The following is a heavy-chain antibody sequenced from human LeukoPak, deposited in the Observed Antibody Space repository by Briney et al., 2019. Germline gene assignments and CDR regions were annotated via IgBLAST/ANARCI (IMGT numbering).Heavy chain of an antibody. CDR2: ISSNGGST. D-gene: IGHD3-10*01. J-gene: IGHJ3*02. V-gene: IGHV3-64*01. CDR3: ARGMTGFDAFDI. CDR1: GFIFSSYA. Sequence: GGSLRLSCAASGFIFSSYAMHWVRQAPGKGLEYVSAISSNGGSTYYANSVKGRFTISRDNSKNTLYLQMGSLRAEDMAVYYCARGMTGFDAFDIWGQGTMVTVSS.